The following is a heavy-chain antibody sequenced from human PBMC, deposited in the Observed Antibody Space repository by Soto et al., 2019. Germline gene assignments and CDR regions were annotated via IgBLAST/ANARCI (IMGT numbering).Heavy chain of an antibody. V-gene: IGHV4-39*01. CDR2: MYYTESA. Sequence: PSETLSLTCTVSGGSISSSSYYWGWIRQSAGKALEWIATMYYTESAYYNPSFKGRVSMSVDTSKNQFSLKLFSVTASDTAVYYCVSQRTSVLTQAYFDYWGPGALVTVSS. CDR1: GGSISSSSYY. CDR3: VSQRTSVLTQAYFDY. J-gene: IGHJ4*02. D-gene: IGHD2-8*01.